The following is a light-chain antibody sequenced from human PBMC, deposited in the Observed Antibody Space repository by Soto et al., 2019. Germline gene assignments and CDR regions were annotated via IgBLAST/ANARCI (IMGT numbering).Light chain of an antibody. V-gene: IGLV2-14*01. J-gene: IGLJ2*01. CDR1: SSDVGAYNS. CDR2: DAT. Sequence: QSALTQPASVSGSPGQSITISCTGTSSDVGAYNSVSWYQQHPGKAPKVMIYDATDRPSGVSYRFSGSKSGNTASLTISGLQADDEADYYCSSYTTSNTLVFGGGTKVTVL. CDR3: SSYTTSNTLV.